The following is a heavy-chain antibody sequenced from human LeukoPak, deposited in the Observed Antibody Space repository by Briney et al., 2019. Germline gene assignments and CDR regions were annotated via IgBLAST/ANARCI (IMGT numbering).Heavy chain of an antibody. CDR2: INSDGSTT. D-gene: IGHD3-22*01. V-gene: IGHV3-74*01. CDR3: AKSWGVEYSSGFYIGVDY. CDR1: GFTFSTYS. J-gene: IGHJ4*02. Sequence: GGSLRLSCAASGFTFSTYSMNWVRQVPGKGLLYISSINSDGSTTRYADSVKGRFTISRDNAKNTLYLQMNSLRAEDTAVYYCAKSWGVEYSSGFYIGVDYWGQGTLVTVSS.